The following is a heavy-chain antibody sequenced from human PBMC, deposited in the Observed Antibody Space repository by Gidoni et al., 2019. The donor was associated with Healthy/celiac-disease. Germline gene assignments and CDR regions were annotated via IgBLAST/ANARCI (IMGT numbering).Heavy chain of an antibody. D-gene: IGHD1-1*01. V-gene: IGHV4-61*01. Sequence: QVQLQESGPGLVKPSETLSLTCTVSGGSVSSGSYYWRWIRQPPGKGLEWIGYIYYSGSTNYNPSLKSRVTISVDTSKNQFSLKLSSVTAADTAVYYCARGVAGYRLGYWGQGTLVTVSS. CDR3: ARGVAGYRLGY. CDR1: GGSVSSGSYY. J-gene: IGHJ4*02. CDR2: IYYSGST.